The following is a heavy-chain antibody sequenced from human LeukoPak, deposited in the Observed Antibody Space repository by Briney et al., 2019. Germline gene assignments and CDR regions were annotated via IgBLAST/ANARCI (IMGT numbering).Heavy chain of an antibody. CDR2: ISGGSTYL. CDR1: GFTFSDFH. Sequence: GGSLRLSCVASGFTFSDFHMSWIRQAPGKGLEWVSYISGGSTYLGYADSVKGRFTLSRDNAKNSLYLQMNSLRAEDTAVYYCARDTGRSRYYYGMDVWGKGTTVTVSP. D-gene: IGHD2-8*02. V-gene: IGHV3-11*06. CDR3: ARDTGRSRYYYGMDV. J-gene: IGHJ6*04.